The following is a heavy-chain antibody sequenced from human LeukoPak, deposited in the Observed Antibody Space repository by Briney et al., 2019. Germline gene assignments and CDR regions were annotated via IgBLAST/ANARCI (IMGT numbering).Heavy chain of an antibody. CDR2: IRYEGNEK. Sequence: GGSLRLSCAASGFTFSYYGMHWVRQAPGKGLEWVAFIRYEGNEKYYAGSVKGRFTISRDNSKNTLYLEMNSLRAEDTAVYYCAKDLMRDRWFGESWGQGTLVTVSS. V-gene: IGHV3-30*02. CDR1: GFTFSYYG. D-gene: IGHD3-10*01. CDR3: AKDLMRDRWFGES. J-gene: IGHJ5*02.